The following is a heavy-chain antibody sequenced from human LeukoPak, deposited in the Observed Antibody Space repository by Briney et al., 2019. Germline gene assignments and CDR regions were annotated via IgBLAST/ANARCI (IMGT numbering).Heavy chain of an antibody. D-gene: IGHD3-22*01. CDR3: AKPLVSDYYDSSVYWGY. J-gene: IGHJ4*02. CDR2: ISSSGDST. Sequence: GGSLRLSCAASGFTFSSYAMSWVRQAPGKGLEWVSAISSSGDSTYYSDSVKGRFTISRDNSKNTLYVQMNSLRAEDTAVYYCAKPLVSDYYDSSVYWGYWGQGTLATVSS. CDR1: GFTFSSYA. V-gene: IGHV3-23*01.